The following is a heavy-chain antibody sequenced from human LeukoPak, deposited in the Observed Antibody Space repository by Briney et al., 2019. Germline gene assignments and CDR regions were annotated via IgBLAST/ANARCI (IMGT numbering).Heavy chain of an antibody. D-gene: IGHD3-16*01. V-gene: IGHV3-21*01. Sequence: GGSLRLSCSASGFTFNIYSMNWVRQAPGKGLDWVSSISITSSHIHYEDSLKGRLHISRDNAKDSLYLQMNNLRAEDTAVYYCARDNCAFLGSYWTCCDGMDVWGKGTTVTVSS. CDR1: GFTFNIYS. CDR3: ARDNCAFLGSYWTCCDGMDV. CDR2: ISITSSHI. J-gene: IGHJ6*04.